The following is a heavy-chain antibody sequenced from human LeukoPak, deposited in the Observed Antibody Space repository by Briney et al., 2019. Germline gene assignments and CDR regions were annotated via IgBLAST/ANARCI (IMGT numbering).Heavy chain of an antibody. J-gene: IGHJ3*02. CDR2: IYYSGST. D-gene: IGHD2-21*02. Sequence: SETLSLTCTVSGGSISSYYWSWIRQPPGKGLEWIGYIYYSGSTNYNPSLKSRVTISVDTSKNQFSLKLSSVTAADTAVYYCARGAYCGGDCPPTVGAFDIWGQGTMVTVSS. V-gene: IGHV4-59*08. CDR3: ARGAYCGGDCPPTVGAFDI. CDR1: GGSISSYY.